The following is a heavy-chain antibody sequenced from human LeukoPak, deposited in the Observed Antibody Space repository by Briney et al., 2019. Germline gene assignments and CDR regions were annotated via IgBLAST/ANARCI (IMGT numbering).Heavy chain of an antibody. V-gene: IGHV4-38-2*02. CDR3: ARVEVTQDWFDP. CDR2: IYHSGST. J-gene: IGHJ5*02. Sequence: PSETLSLTCTVSGYSISSGYYWGWIRQPPGKGLEWIGSIYHSGSTYYNPSLKSRVTISVDTSKNQFSLKLSSVTAADTAVYYCARVEVTQDWFDPWGQGTLVTVSS. D-gene: IGHD2-21*02. CDR1: GYSISSGYY.